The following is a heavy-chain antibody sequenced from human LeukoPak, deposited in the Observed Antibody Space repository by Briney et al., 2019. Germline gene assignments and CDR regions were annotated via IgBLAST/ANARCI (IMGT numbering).Heavy chain of an antibody. CDR3: AREYGDYQGPFDY. J-gene: IGHJ4*02. CDR2: IIPILGIA. CDR1: GGTFSSYA. D-gene: IGHD4-17*01. Sequence: ASVKVSRKASGGTFSSYAISWVRQAPGQGLEWMGRIIPILGIANYAQKFQGRVTITADKSTSTAYMELSSLRSEDTAVYYCAREYGDYQGPFDYWGQGTLVTVSS. V-gene: IGHV1-69*04.